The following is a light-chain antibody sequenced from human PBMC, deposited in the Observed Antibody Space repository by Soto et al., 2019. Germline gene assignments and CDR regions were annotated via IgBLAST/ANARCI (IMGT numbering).Light chain of an antibody. J-gene: IGLJ3*02. CDR1: SSNIGAGYD. CDR3: QSYDSSLSGWV. CDR2: GNS. Sequence: QSVLTQPPSVSGAPGQRVTISCTGSSSNIGAGYDVHGYQQLPGTAPKLLIYGNSNRPSGVPDRFSGSKSGTSASLAITGLQAEDEADYYCQSYDSSLSGWVFGGGTQLTV. V-gene: IGLV1-40*01.